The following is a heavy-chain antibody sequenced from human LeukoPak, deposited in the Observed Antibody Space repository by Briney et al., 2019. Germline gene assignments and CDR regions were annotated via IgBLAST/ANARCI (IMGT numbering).Heavy chain of an antibody. CDR3: ARLSVGAADY. CDR2: IYYSGST. V-gene: IGHV4-39*01. D-gene: IGHD1-26*01. J-gene: IGHJ4*02. CDR1: GGSISSSSYY. Sequence: SETLSLTCTVSGGSISSSSYYWGWIRQPPGKGLEWIGSIYYSGSTYYNPSLKSRVTISVDTSKSQFSLKLSSVTAADTAMYYCARLSVGAADYWGQGTLVTVSS.